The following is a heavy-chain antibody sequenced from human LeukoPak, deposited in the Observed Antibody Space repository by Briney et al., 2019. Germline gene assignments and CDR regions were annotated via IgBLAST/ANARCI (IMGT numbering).Heavy chain of an antibody. CDR3: ARDHSSGWYSDYFDY. Sequence: PGGSLRLSCAASGFIFSAYEMNWVRQAPGKGLEWVAVIWYDGSNKYYADSVKGRFTISRDNSKNTLYLQMNSLRAEDTAVYYCARDHSSGWYSDYFDYWGQGTLVTVSS. CDR1: GFIFSAYE. J-gene: IGHJ4*02. D-gene: IGHD6-19*01. CDR2: IWYDGSNK. V-gene: IGHV3-33*08.